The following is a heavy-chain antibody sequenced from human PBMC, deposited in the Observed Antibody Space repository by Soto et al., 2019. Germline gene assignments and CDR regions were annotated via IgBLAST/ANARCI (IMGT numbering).Heavy chain of an antibody. J-gene: IGHJ4*02. CDR1: GFSLSTYS. V-gene: IGHV3-21*01. Sequence: EVQLVESGGGLVKPGGSLRLSCAASGFSLSTYSMNWVRQAPGKGLEWVSSISSSSNNIYYEDSVKGRFTISRDNAKNSLFLQVNSLRDEDTAVYFCARDLTTATGAFDYWGQGTLVTVSS. CDR2: ISSSSNNI. D-gene: IGHD6-13*01. CDR3: ARDLTTATGAFDY.